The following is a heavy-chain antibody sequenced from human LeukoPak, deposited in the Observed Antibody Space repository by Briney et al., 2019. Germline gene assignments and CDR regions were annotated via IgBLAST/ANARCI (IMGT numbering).Heavy chain of an antibody. J-gene: IGHJ4*02. Sequence: GGSLRLSCAASGFTFSNYAMSWVRQAPGKGLEWVSGISGGTGTPFYADSVKGRFTISRDNSKNTLYLQMNSLRAEDTAVYYCAKDRDSSSWYLYLRTLDYWGQGTLVTVSS. V-gene: IGHV3-23*01. CDR1: GFTFSNYA. CDR2: ISGGTGTP. CDR3: AKDRDSSSWYLYLRTLDY. D-gene: IGHD6-13*01.